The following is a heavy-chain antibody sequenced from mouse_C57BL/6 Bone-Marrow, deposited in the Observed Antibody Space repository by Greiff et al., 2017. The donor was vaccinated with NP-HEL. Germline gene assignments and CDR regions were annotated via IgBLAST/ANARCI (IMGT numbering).Heavy chain of an antibody. CDR3: ARGSSPLAY. V-gene: IGHV5-9*01. CDR1: GFTFSSYT. Sequence: DVMLVESGGGLVKPGGSLKLSCAASGFTFSSYTMSWVRQTPEKRLEWVATISGGGGNTYYPDSVKGRFTISRDNAKNTLYLQMSSLRSEDTALYYCARGSSPLAYWGQGTLVTVSA. D-gene: IGHD1-1*01. J-gene: IGHJ3*01. CDR2: ISGGGGNT.